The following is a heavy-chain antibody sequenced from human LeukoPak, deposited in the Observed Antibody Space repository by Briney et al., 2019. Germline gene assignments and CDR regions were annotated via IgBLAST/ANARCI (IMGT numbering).Heavy chain of an antibody. CDR3: AREYDSGSYYNFGY. J-gene: IGHJ4*02. CDR2: FSGSGDST. CDR1: GFTFSNYA. D-gene: IGHD3-10*01. V-gene: IGHV3-23*01. Sequence: GGSLRLSCAGSGFTFSNYAMSWVRQAPGKGLEWVSAFSGSGDSTYYADSVKGRFTISRDNSKNTLYLQMNSLRAEDTAVYYCAREYDSGSYYNFGYWGQGTLVTVSS.